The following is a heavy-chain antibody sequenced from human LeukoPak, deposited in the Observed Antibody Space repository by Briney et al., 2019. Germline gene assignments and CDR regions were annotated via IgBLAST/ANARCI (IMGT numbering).Heavy chain of an antibody. CDR2: INPSGGST. D-gene: IGHD2-2*01. V-gene: IGHV1-46*01. CDR3: ARDLGPGVVPRGFDY. Sequence: ASVKVSCKASGYTFTSYYMHWVRQAPGQGLEWMGIINPSGGSTSYAQKFQGRVTMTRDTSTSTVYMELSSLRSEDTAVYYCARDLGPGVVPRGFDYWGQGTLVTVSS. J-gene: IGHJ4*02. CDR1: GYTFTSYY.